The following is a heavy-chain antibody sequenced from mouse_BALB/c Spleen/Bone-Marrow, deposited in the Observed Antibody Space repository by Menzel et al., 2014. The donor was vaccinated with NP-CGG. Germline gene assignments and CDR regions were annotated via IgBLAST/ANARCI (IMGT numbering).Heavy chain of an antibody. CDR3: GGTGFDY. Sequence: QVQLQQSGAELVKPGASVKLSCKASGYTFTSYWMHWVKQRPGQCLEWIGEINPSNGRTNYNEKFKSKATLTVDKSSSTAYMQLSSLTSEDSAVYYCGGTGFDYWGQGTTLTVSS. CDR1: GYTFTSYW. D-gene: IGHD2-14*01. V-gene: IGHV1S81*02. CDR2: INPSNGRT. J-gene: IGHJ2*01.